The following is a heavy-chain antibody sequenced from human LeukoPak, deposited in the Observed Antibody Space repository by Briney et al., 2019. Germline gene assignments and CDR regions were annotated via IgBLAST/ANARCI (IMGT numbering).Heavy chain of an antibody. Sequence: SQTLSLTCAISGDSVSSNSAAWNWIRQSPSRGLEWLGRTYYRSKWYNDYAVSVKSRITINPDTSKNQFSLQLNSVTPGDTAVYYCARGYYDILTGLLSFDYWGQGTLVTVSS. CDR1: GDSVSSNSAA. CDR2: TYYRSKWYN. J-gene: IGHJ4*02. V-gene: IGHV6-1*01. CDR3: ARGYYDILTGLLSFDY. D-gene: IGHD3-9*01.